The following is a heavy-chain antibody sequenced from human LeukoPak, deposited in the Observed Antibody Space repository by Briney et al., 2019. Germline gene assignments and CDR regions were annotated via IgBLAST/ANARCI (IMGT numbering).Heavy chain of an antibody. J-gene: IGHJ1*01. Sequence: GGSLRLSCAASGFTFSSYAMHWVRQAPGKGLEWVAVISYDGSNKYYADSVKGRFTISRDNSKNTLYLQMNSLRAEDTAVYYCARDSSWSPRIVVVPAVKSVGGYFQHWGQGTLVTVFS. CDR2: ISYDGSNK. V-gene: IGHV3-30*04. D-gene: IGHD2-2*01. CDR1: GFTFSSYA. CDR3: ARDSSWSPRIVVVPAVKSVGGYFQH.